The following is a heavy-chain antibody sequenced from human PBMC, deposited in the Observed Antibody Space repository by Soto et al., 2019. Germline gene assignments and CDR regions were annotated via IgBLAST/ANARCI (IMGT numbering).Heavy chain of an antibody. CDR3: AKDPGRVGLFDY. D-gene: IGHD2-15*01. Sequence: GGSLRLSCAASGFTFSSYAMSWVRQAPGKGLEWVSAISGSGGSTYYADSVKGRFTISRDNSKNTLYLQMNSLRAEDAAVYYCAKDPGRVGLFDYWGQGTLVTVSS. CDR2: ISGSGGST. V-gene: IGHV3-23*01. CDR1: GFTFSSYA. J-gene: IGHJ4*02.